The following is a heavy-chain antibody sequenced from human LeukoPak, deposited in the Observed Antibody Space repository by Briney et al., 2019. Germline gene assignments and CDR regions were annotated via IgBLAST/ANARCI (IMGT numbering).Heavy chain of an antibody. D-gene: IGHD2-15*01. J-gene: IGHJ4*02. Sequence: SETLSLTCTVSGGSISSSSYYWGWIRQPPGKGLEWIGSIYYSGSTFYNPSLKSRVAISVDTSKNQFSLRLSSVTAADTAVYYCVAPAGIFNYFDYWGQGTLVTVSS. CDR2: IYYSGST. V-gene: IGHV4-39*07. CDR3: VAPAGIFNYFDY. CDR1: GGSISSSSYY.